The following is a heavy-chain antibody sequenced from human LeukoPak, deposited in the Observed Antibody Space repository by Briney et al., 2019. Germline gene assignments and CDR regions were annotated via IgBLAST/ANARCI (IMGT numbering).Heavy chain of an antibody. D-gene: IGHD3-22*01. CDR2: IYYSGST. J-gene: IGHJ4*02. V-gene: IGHV4-59*01. Sequence: PSETLSLTCTVSGGSISSYYWSWIRQPPGKGLEWIGYIYYSGSTNYNPSLKSRVTISVDTSKNQFSLKLSSVTAADTAVYYCARQRLYYYDSSGYSPKKYYFDYWGQGTLVTVSS. CDR1: GGSISSYY. CDR3: ARQRLYYYDSSGYSPKKYYFDY.